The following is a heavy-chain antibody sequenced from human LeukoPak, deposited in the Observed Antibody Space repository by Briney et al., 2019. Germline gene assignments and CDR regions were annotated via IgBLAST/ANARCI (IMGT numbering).Heavy chain of an antibody. V-gene: IGHV4-61*02. CDR2: IYTSGST. CDR1: GGSISSGSYY. Sequence: SQTLSLTCTVSGGSISSGSYYWRWIRQPAGTGLEWIGRIYTSGSTNYNPSLKSRVTISVDTSKNQFSLKLSSVTAADTAVYYCARDRPFIVGAWRGHFDYWGQGTLVTVSS. CDR3: ARDRPFIVGAWRGHFDY. D-gene: IGHD1-26*01. J-gene: IGHJ4*02.